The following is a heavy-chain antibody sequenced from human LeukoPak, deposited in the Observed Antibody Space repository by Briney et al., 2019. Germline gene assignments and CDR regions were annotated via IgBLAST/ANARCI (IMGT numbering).Heavy chain of an antibody. CDR1: GFTFSSYA. Sequence: GGSLRLSCAASGFTFSSYAMHWVRQAPGKGLEWVAVISYDGSNKYYADSVKGRFTISRDNSKNTLYLQMNSLRAEDTAVYYCARVKEYYYYYYGMDVWGQGTTVTVSS. CDR3: ARVKEYYYYYYGMDV. V-gene: IGHV3-30-3*01. D-gene: IGHD3-10*01. J-gene: IGHJ6*02. CDR2: ISYDGSNK.